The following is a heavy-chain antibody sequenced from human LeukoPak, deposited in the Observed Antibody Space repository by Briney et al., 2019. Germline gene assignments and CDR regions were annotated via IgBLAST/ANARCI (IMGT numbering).Heavy chain of an antibody. Sequence: SETLSLTCAVYGGSFSGYYWRWIRQPPGKGLEWIGEINHSGSTNYNPSLKSRVTISVDTSKNQFSLKLSSVTAADTAVYYCARDSGSGWSFDYWGQGTLVTVSS. CDR3: ARDSGSGWSFDY. J-gene: IGHJ4*02. CDR1: GGSFSGYY. D-gene: IGHD6-19*01. CDR2: INHSGST. V-gene: IGHV4-34*01.